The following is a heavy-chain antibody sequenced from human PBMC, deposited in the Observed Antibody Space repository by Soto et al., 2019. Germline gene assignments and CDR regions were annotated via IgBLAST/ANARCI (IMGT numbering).Heavy chain of an antibody. Sequence: QVQLVQSGAEVKKPGASVKVSCKASGYAFTTYGISWVRQAPGQGLEWLGWISTYNGNTNYAQKVQERVTLTTDTSTRTAYMELKSLTSDDTAMYYCARDSVRTGSYSGYWGQGNLVTVSP. CDR2: ISTYNGNT. D-gene: IGHD1-26*01. CDR3: ARDSVRTGSYSGY. V-gene: IGHV1-18*01. J-gene: IGHJ4*02. CDR1: GYAFTTYG.